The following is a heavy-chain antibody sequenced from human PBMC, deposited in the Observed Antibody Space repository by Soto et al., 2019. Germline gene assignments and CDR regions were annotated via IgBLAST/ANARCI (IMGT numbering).Heavy chain of an antibody. J-gene: IGHJ4*02. CDR3: ARSGYYDSSGYQTYFDY. Sequence: SVKVSCKASGGTFSSYAISWVRQAPGQGLEWMGGIIPIFGTANYAQKFQGRVTITADESTSTAYMELSSLRSEDTAVYYCARSGYYDSSGYQTYFDYWGQGTLVTVS. V-gene: IGHV1-69*13. CDR1: GGTFSSYA. CDR2: IIPIFGTA. D-gene: IGHD3-22*01.